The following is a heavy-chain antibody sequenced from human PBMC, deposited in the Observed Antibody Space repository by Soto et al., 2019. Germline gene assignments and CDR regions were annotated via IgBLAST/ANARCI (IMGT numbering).Heavy chain of an antibody. CDR3: AARKGIAAAGALF. D-gene: IGHD6-13*01. CDR1: GFTFSSYA. V-gene: IGHV3-23*01. Sequence: GGSLRLSCAASGFTFSSYAMSWVRQAPGKGLEWASAISGSGGSTYYADSVKGRFTISRDNSKNTLYLQMNSLRAEDTAVYYCAARKGIAAAGALFWGQGTLVTVSS. J-gene: IGHJ4*02. CDR2: ISGSGGST.